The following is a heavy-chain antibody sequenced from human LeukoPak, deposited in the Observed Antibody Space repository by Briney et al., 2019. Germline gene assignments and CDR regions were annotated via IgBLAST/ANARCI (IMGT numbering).Heavy chain of an antibody. CDR2: ISGSGGTT. CDR1: GFTFSSYA. J-gene: IGHJ3*02. Sequence: GGSLRLSCAASGFTFSSYAMSWVRQAPGKGLDWVSGISGSGGTTYYADSVKGRFTISRDNSKNTLYLQMNSLRAEDTAVYYCAKDLGISDAFDIWGQGTMVTVSS. CDR3: AKDLGISDAFDI. V-gene: IGHV3-23*01. D-gene: IGHD6-13*01.